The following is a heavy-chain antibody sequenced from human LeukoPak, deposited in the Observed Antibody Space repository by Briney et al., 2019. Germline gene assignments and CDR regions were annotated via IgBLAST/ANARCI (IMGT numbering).Heavy chain of an antibody. Sequence: SETLSLTCTVSGGSISSSSYYWGWIRQPPGKGLEWIGSIYYSGSTYYNPSLKSRVTISVDTSKNQFSLKLSSVTAADTAVYYCARGGEQSVAMNWFDPWGQGTLDTVSS. CDR3: ARGGEQSVAMNWFDP. D-gene: IGHD2-21*01. J-gene: IGHJ5*02. CDR2: IYYSGST. CDR1: GGSISSSSYY. V-gene: IGHV4-39*07.